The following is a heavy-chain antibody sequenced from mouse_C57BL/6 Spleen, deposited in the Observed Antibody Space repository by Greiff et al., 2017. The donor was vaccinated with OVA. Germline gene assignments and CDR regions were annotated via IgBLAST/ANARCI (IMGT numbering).Heavy chain of an antibody. CDR2: ISSGSSTI. CDR1: GFTFSDYG. D-gene: IGHD2-4*01. V-gene: IGHV5-17*01. J-gene: IGHJ2*01. Sequence: EVKVVESGGGLVKPGGSLKLSCAASGFTFSDYGMHWVRQAPEKGLEWVAYISSGSSTIYYADTVKGRFTISRDNAKNTLFLQMTSLRSEDTAMYYCARWRIYYDYDDYFDYWGQGTTLTVSS. CDR3: ARWRIYYDYDDYFDY.